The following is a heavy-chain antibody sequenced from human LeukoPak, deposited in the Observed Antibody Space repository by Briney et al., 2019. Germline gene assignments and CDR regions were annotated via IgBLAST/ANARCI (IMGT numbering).Heavy chain of an antibody. CDR3: ARHPTFGGVTVDY. D-gene: IGHD3-16*01. CDR1: GGSISSSSYY. V-gene: IGHV4-61*02. J-gene: IGHJ4*02. Sequence: SETLSLTCTVSGGSISSSSYYWIWIRQPAGKGLEWIGRLYTSGSTNYNPSLKSRVSMSVDTSKKQFSLRLSSVTAADTAVYYCARHPTFGGVTVDYWGQGTLVTVSS. CDR2: LYTSGST.